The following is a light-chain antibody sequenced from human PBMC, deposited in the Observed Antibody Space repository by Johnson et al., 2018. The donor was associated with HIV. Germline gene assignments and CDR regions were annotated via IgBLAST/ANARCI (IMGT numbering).Light chain of an antibody. CDR2: ENN. CDR3: GTWDSSLCAGV. V-gene: IGLV1-51*02. J-gene: IGLJ1*01. Sequence: QSVLTQPPSVSAAPGQKVTISCSGSSSNIGNNYVSWYQQLPGTAPKLLIYENNKRPSGIPDRFSGSKSGTSATLGITGLQTGDEADYYCGTWDSSLCAGVFGPGTQVSV. CDR1: SSNIGNNY.